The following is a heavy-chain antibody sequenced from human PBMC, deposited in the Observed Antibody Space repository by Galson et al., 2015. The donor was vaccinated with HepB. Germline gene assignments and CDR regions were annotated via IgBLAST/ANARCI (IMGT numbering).Heavy chain of an antibody. J-gene: IGHJ4*02. CDR2: ILYDGSNK. CDR1: GFTFSSYG. V-gene: IGHV3-30*04. D-gene: IGHD3-10*01. Sequence: SLRLSCAASGFTFSSYGMHWVRQAPGKGLEWVAGILYDGSNKQYADSVKGRLTISRDNSKNTLYLQMNSLRGEDTVVYYCARTRSRGIIGHSYYFDYWGQGTLVTV. CDR3: ARTRSRGIIGHSYYFDY.